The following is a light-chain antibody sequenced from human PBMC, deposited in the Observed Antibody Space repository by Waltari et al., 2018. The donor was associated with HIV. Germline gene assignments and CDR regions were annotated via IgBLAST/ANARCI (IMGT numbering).Light chain of an antibody. CDR2: KDS. CDR3: QSVDSSGSIWV. V-gene: IGLV3-25*03. Sequence: SYELTQPPSVSVSPGQTATITCSGDALPKPYAYWYQQKPGQAPVVVIYKDSERPSGIPGRFSGSSSGTTVTLTISGVQAEDEADYHCQSVDSSGSIWVFGGGTKLTVL. CDR1: ALPKPY. J-gene: IGLJ3*02.